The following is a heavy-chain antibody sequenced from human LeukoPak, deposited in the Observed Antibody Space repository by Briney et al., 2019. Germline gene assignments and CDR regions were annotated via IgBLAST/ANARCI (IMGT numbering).Heavy chain of an antibody. J-gene: IGHJ5*02. CDR2: IYTSGST. CDR1: GGSISSYY. CDR3: ARANGDYGSYWFAP. V-gene: IGHV4-4*07. D-gene: IGHD4-17*01. Sequence: PSETLSLTCTVSGGSISSYYWSWIRQPAGKGLEWIGRIYTSGSTNYNPSLRSRVTISVENANNQLSLKLSSATAADTAVYYCARANGDYGSYWFAPWGQGTLVTVSS.